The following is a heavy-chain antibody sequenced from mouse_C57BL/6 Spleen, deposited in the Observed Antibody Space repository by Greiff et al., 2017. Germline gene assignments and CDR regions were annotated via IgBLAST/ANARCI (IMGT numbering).Heavy chain of an antibody. Sequence: QVQLQQPGAELVKPGASVKVSCKASGYTFTSYWMHWVKQRPGQGLEWIGRIHPSDSDTNYNQKFKGKATLTVDKSSSTAYMQLSSLTSEDAAFYYCAITYYDYDPFAYWGQGTLVTVSA. CDR3: AITYYDYDPFAY. CDR1: GYTFTSYW. V-gene: IGHV1-74*01. J-gene: IGHJ3*01. CDR2: IHPSDSDT. D-gene: IGHD2-4*01.